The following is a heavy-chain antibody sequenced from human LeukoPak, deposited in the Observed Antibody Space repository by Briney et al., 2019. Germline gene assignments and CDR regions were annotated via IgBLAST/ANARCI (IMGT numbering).Heavy chain of an antibody. V-gene: IGHV3-23*01. J-gene: IGHJ4*02. D-gene: IGHD4-17*01. Sequence: GGSLRLSCAASGFTFSSYVMSWVRQAPGKGLEWVSAISGSGGSTYYADSVKGRFTISRDNSKNTLYLQMNSLRAEDTAVYYCTRGDYGDHTDLDYWGQGTLVTVSS. CDR2: ISGSGGST. CDR1: GFTFSSYV. CDR3: TRGDYGDHTDLDY.